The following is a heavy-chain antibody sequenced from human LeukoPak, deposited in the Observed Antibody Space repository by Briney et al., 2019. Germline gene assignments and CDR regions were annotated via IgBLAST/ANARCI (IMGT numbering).Heavy chain of an antibody. CDR3: ARTTVVTPSSHAFDI. Sequence: SVKVSCKASGGTFSSYAISWVRQAPGQGLEWMGGIIPIFGTAIYAQKFQGRVTITADESTSTAYMELSSLRSEDTAVYYCARTTVVTPSSHAFDIWGQGTMVTVSS. CDR1: GGTFSSYA. D-gene: IGHD4-23*01. V-gene: IGHV1-69*13. J-gene: IGHJ3*02. CDR2: IIPIFGTA.